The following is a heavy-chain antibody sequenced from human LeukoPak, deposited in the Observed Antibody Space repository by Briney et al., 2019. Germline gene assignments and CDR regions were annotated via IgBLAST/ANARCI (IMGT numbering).Heavy chain of an antibody. CDR2: INPSGGST. CDR1: GYTFTSYY. J-gene: IGHJ3*02. Sequence: ASVKVSCKASGYTFTSYYMHWVRQAPGQGLEWMGIINPSGGSTSYAQKFQGRVTMTRDTPTSTVYMELSSLRSEDTAVYYCARDPGGDLYHDAFDIWGQGTMVTVSS. CDR3: ARDPGGDLYHDAFDI. D-gene: IGHD4-17*01. V-gene: IGHV1-46*03.